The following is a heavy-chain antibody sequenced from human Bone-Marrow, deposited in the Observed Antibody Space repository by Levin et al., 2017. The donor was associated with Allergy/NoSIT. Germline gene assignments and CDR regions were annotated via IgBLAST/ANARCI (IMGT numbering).Heavy chain of an antibody. CDR2: ISSNGGST. D-gene: IGHD3-10*01. CDR3: VKESTGSGSYGFYYYYYYMDV. J-gene: IGHJ6*03. V-gene: IGHV3-64D*06. CDR1: GFTFSSYA. Sequence: GGSLRLSCSASGFTFSSYAMHWVRQAPGKGLEYVSAISSNGGSTYYADSVKGRFTISRDNSKNTLYLQMSSLRAEDTAVYYCVKESTGSGSYGFYYYYYYMDVWGKGTTVTVSS.